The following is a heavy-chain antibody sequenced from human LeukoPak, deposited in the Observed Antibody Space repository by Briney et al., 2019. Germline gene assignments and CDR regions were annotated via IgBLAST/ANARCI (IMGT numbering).Heavy chain of an antibody. CDR1: GDSISSYY. V-gene: IGHV4-59*01. CDR2: IYYSGST. Sequence: ASETLSLTCTVSGDSISSYYWSWIRQPPGKGLEWIGYIYYSGSTNYDPSLKSRVTISIDTSKNQFSLKLNSVTAADTAVYYYARENHYFDYWGQGIQVTVSS. CDR3: ARENHYFDY. J-gene: IGHJ4*02.